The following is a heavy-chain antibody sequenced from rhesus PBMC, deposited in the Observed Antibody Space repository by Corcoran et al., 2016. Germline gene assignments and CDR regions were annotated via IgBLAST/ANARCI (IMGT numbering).Heavy chain of an antibody. CDR3: ARRGGGNYGGY. J-gene: IGHJ4*01. V-gene: IGHV4-127*01. Sequence: QVQLQESGPGLVKPSETLSLTCAVSGYSISSGYGWGWIRQPPGKGLEWIGQIYGGSGSTYYNPSLKVRVNVSKDTSKNQFPLKLNSVTAADAAVYYCARRGGGNYGGYWGQGVLVTVSS. D-gene: IGHD1-44*01. CDR2: IYGGSGST. CDR1: GYSISSGYG.